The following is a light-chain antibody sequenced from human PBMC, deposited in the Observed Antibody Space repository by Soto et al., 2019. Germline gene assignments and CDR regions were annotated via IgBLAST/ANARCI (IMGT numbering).Light chain of an antibody. CDR2: NAS. CDR3: QQYGSSPRT. CDR1: QSVSSNF. Sequence: EIVLTHSPGTLSLSPGERATLSCRASQSVSSNFLAWYQQKPGQAPRLLIYNASNRATGIPDRFSGSGSGTDFTLTISRLEPEDFAVYYCQQYGSSPRTFGQGTKVDIK. J-gene: IGKJ1*01. V-gene: IGKV3-20*01.